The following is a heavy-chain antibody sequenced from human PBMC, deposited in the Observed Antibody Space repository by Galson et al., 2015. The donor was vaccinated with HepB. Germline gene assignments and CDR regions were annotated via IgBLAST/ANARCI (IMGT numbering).Heavy chain of an antibody. V-gene: IGHV3-30-3*01. CDR1: GFTFSRYA. CDR2: ISYDGSSI. Sequence: SLRLSCAASGFTFSRYAMEWVRQAPGKGLEWVAVISYDGSSIYYADSVEGRFTISRDNSKTTLYLQMNSLRTEDTAVYYCAREDHGAVYFDYWGHGTLVTVSS. J-gene: IGHJ4*01. D-gene: IGHD4-17*01. CDR3: AREDHGAVYFDY.